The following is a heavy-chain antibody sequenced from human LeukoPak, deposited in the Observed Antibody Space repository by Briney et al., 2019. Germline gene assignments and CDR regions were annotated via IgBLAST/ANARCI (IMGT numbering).Heavy chain of an antibody. CDR3: ARSRMDTAMPYEAYDI. CDR1: GGSISSSNW. D-gene: IGHD5-18*01. V-gene: IGHV4-4*02. CDR2: IYHSGST. J-gene: IGHJ3*02. Sequence: PSETLSLTCAVSGGSISSSNWWSWVRQPPGKGLEWIGEIYHSGSTNYNPSLKSRVTISVDKSKNQFSLKLSSVTAADTAVYYCARSRMDTAMPYEAYDIWGQGTMVTVSS.